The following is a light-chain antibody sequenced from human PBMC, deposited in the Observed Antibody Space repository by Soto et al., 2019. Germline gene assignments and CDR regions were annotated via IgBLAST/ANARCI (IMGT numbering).Light chain of an antibody. V-gene: IGKV1-6*01. Sequence: QLTHSPTSMSASVVARVTITCRASQGISNELGWYQQRPGKAPKVLIYGASNLQSGVPSRFSGSASGTDFTLTISSLQPEDFATYYCLQDDTFPWTFGQGTKVDIK. CDR2: GAS. CDR1: QGISNE. CDR3: LQDDTFPWT. J-gene: IGKJ1*01.